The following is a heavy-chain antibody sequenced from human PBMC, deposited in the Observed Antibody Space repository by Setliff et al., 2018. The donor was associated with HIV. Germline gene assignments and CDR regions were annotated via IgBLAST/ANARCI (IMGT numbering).Heavy chain of an antibody. CDR1: GGSFSGYY. CDR2: ISYSGGT. J-gene: IGHJ6*03. CDR3: ARGNYYYYYMDV. V-gene: IGHV4-34*09. Sequence: PSETLSLTCAVYGGSFSGYYWSWIRQPPGKGLEWIGYISYSGGTYYKPSLKSRVTISVDTSKNQLSLKLSSVTAADTAVYYCARGNYYYYYMDVWGKGTTVTVSS.